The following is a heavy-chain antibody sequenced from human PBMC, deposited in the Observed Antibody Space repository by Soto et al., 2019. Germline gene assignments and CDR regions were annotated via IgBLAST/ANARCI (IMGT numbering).Heavy chain of an antibody. V-gene: IGHV1-69*13. CDR1: GGTFSTYA. CDR2: IIPMFGTT. Sequence: SVKVSCKAPGGTFSTYAISWVRQAPGQGLEWMGGIIPMFGTTNYAQRFQDRVTITADESTSTVYMELSSLRSEDTAVYYCARTSGYYFYDYWGQGTLVTVSS. J-gene: IGHJ4*02. D-gene: IGHD3-3*01. CDR3: ARTSGYYFYDY.